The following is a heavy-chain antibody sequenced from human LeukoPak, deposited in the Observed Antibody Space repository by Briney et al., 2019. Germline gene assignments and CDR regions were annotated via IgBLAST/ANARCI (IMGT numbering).Heavy chain of an antibody. J-gene: IGHJ5*02. Sequence: GASVTVSCKASGYTFTSYDINWVRQATGQGLEWMGWMNPNSGNTGYAQKFQGRVTMTRNTSISTAYMELSSLRSEDTAVYYCARGDVVVPAAFLYYDFWSGYYRDNWFDPWGQGTLVTVSS. CDR2: MNPNSGNT. CDR3: ARGDVVVPAAFLYYDFWSGYYRDNWFDP. CDR1: GYTFTSYD. D-gene: IGHD3-3*01. V-gene: IGHV1-8*01.